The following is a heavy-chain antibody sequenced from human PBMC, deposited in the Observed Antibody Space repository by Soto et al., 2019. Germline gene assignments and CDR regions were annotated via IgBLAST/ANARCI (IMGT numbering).Heavy chain of an antibody. CDR1: GVSISDSRYP. CDR2: IYHSGST. V-gene: IGHV4-30-2*01. Sequence: SETLSLTCSVSGVSISDSRYPWSWIRQPPGKGLEWIGYIYHSGSTYYNPSLKSRVTISVDRSKNQFSLKLSSVTAADTAVYYCARVPDYWGQGTLVTVSS. CDR3: ARVPDY. J-gene: IGHJ4*02.